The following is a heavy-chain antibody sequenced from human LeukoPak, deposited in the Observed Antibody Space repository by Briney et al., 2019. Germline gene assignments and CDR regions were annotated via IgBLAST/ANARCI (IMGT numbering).Heavy chain of an antibody. J-gene: IGHJ3*02. CDR3: SGNITSRGAFDN. D-gene: IGHD3-10*02. Sequence: SETLSLTCTVSGASISSDSSSTSRSWNWVRQPPGRGLEWIGEIYHTGSTSYIPSLKSRVTMSVDKSKNQFSLNLSSVTAADTGNFLWSGNITSRGAFDNLGQGTMGTVSS. CDR2: IYHTGST. CDR1: GASISSDSSSTSRS. V-gene: IGHV4-4*02.